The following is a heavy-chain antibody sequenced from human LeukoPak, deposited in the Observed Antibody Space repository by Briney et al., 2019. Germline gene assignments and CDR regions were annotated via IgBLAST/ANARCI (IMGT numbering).Heavy chain of an antibody. Sequence: ASVKVSCKASGYTFTGYYIHWVRQAPGQGLEWMGWINPNSGGTNYAQKFQGRVTMTRDTSISTAYMELSSLRSDDTAVYYCARDRGLTSIAASAWGQGTLVTVSS. D-gene: IGHD6-6*01. V-gene: IGHV1-2*02. CDR3: ARDRGLTSIAASA. CDR1: GYTFTGYY. J-gene: IGHJ5*02. CDR2: INPNSGGT.